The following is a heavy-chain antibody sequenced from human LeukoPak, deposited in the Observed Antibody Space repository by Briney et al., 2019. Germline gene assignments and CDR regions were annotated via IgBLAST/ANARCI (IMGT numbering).Heavy chain of an antibody. J-gene: IGHJ4*02. CDR3: ARGPYSSGWYNFDY. D-gene: IGHD6-19*01. CDR1: GFTFSSYS. CDR2: ISSSSSTI. Sequence: GGSLRLSCAASGFTFSSYSMNWVRQAPGKGLEWVSYISSSSSTIYYADSVKGRFTISRDNAKNSLYLQMNSLRAEDTAVYYCARGPYSSGWYNFDYWGQGTLVTVSS. V-gene: IGHV3-48*01.